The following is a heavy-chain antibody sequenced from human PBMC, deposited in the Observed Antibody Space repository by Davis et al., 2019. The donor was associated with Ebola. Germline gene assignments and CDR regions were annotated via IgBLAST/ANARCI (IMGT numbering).Heavy chain of an antibody. Sequence: GESLKISCAASGFTFSSYAMSWVRQAPGKGLEWVSAISGSGGSTYYADSVKGRFTISRDNSKNTLYLQMNSLRAEDTAFYHCARVNAVTGYSRFDLWGQGILVTVSS. CDR3: ARVNAVTGYSRFDL. CDR1: GFTFSSYA. J-gene: IGHJ5*02. V-gene: IGHV3-23*01. CDR2: ISGSGGST. D-gene: IGHD3-9*01.